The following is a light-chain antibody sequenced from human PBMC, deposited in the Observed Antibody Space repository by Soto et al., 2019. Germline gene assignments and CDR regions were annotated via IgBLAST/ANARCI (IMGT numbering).Light chain of an antibody. CDR1: HRLLTTY. Sequence: EIVLTQSPGTLSLSPGERATLSCRASHRLLTTYLAWYQHKPGQAPRLLISNASNRATGIPDRFSGSGSGTDFTLSISRLEPEDVAVYFCQQYGSSPLTFGQGTRLEIK. J-gene: IGKJ5*01. V-gene: IGKV3-20*01. CDR2: NAS. CDR3: QQYGSSPLT.